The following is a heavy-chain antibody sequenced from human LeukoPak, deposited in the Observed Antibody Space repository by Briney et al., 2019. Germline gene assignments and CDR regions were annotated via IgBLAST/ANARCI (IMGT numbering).Heavy chain of an antibody. D-gene: IGHD5-12*01. CDR3: ARDGGAGGYDSPVDY. CDR2: INSSGSTI. V-gene: IGHV3-48*03. Sequence: PGGSLRLSCAASGFTFSSYEMNWVRQAPGKGLEWVSYINSSGSTIYYADSVKGRFTISRDNDKNSLYLQMNRLRAEDTAVYYRARDGGAGGYDSPVDYWGQGTLVTVSS. CDR1: GFTFSSYE. J-gene: IGHJ4*02.